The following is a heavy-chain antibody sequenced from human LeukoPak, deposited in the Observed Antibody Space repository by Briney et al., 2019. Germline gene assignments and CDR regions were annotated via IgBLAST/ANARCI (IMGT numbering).Heavy chain of an antibody. J-gene: IGHJ5*02. Sequence: SETLSLTCSVSGGSISSSTYYWGWIRQPPGKGLEWIGSIFDTGSTYYNPSLKSRVTISVDTSKNQFSLKLKSVIAADTAADYCARHAVMISISTYNWLDPWGRGTLVTVSS. V-gene: IGHV4-39*01. CDR2: IFDTGST. D-gene: IGHD2-21*01. CDR3: ARHAVMISISTYNWLDP. CDR1: GGSISSSTYY.